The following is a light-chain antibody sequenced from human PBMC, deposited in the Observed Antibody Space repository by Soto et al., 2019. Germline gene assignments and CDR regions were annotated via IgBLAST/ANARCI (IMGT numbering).Light chain of an antibody. CDR2: WAS. V-gene: IGKV4-1*01. CDR1: QSVLYSSNNKNY. Sequence: DIVLTQSLDSLAVSLGERATINCKSSQSVLYSSNNKNYLAWYQQKPVQPPKMIIYWASTRESGVPDRFSGSGSRTDFTLTISSLQAEDVAVYYCQQYYSTPTFGPGTKVDIK. J-gene: IGKJ3*01. CDR3: QQYYSTPT.